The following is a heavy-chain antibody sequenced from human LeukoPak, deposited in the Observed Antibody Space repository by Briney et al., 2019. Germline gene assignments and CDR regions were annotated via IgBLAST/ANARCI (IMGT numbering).Heavy chain of an antibody. J-gene: IGHJ4*02. D-gene: IGHD2-15*01. CDR2: IIPIFGTA. CDR1: GGTFSSYA. V-gene: IGHV1-69*05. CDR3: ARDHCSGGSCYKR. Sequence: SVKVSCKASGGTFSSYAISWVRQAPGQGLEWMGGIIPIFGTANYAQKFQGRVTITTDESTSTAYMELSSLRSEDTAVYYCARDHCSGGSCYKRWGQGTLVIVSS.